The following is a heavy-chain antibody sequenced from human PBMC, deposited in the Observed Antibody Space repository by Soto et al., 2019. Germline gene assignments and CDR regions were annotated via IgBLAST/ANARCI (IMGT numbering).Heavy chain of an antibody. V-gene: IGHV3-48*01. CDR1: GFTFSNYG. D-gene: IGHD5-12*01. CDR3: ARCLEIVVTTPQRLGPFDV. J-gene: IGHJ4*01. Sequence: EVQLVESGGGLVQPGGSLRLSCSASGFTFSNYGMNWVRQAPGKGLEWVSYISAGSSPIYYSDSVKGRFTMSRDNAKNSLFLPLSSLRAGDTAVYYCARCLEIVVTTPQRLGPFDVWGHGTLVTVSS. CDR2: ISAGSSPI.